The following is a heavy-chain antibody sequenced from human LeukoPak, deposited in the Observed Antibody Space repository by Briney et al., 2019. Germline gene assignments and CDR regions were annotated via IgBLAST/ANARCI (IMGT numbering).Heavy chain of an antibody. CDR1: GGSISSGSTY. V-gene: IGHV4-39*01. D-gene: IGHD5-18*01. CDR2: IYYSKNT. Sequence: PSETLSLTCTVSGGSISSGSTYWGWIRQPPGKGLEWIGSIYYSKNTYYNPSLKSRVTISADTSKNQFSLTLGSVSATDTAVYYCVSPRGFSYGYFDYWGQGTLVTVSS. J-gene: IGHJ4*02. CDR3: VSPRGFSYGYFDY.